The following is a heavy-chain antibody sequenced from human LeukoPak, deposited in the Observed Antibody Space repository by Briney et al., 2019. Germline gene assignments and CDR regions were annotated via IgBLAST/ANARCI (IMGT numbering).Heavy chain of an antibody. CDR2: IWFDVSNK. Sequence: GGSLRLSRAASVVTFSSYGMHCVCEAPREGLWWVAFIWFDVSNKSYADSVKGRFTISRDNSKTTPYLQINSRRAEDSAVYYCATVSRTGTTHDAFDIWGQGTMVTVSS. J-gene: IGHJ3*02. CDR1: VVTFSSYG. V-gene: IGHV3-30*02. CDR3: ATVSRTGTTHDAFDI. D-gene: IGHD1-7*01.